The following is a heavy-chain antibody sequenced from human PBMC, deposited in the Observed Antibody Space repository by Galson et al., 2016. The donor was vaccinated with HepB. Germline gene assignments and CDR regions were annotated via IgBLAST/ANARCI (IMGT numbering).Heavy chain of an antibody. V-gene: IGHV1-3*04. CDR3: ARGHIVATVDYYYYGLDV. Sequence: CKASGYTFTSYAIHWVRQAPGQRLEWMGWTNNANGNTEYSQSFQGRVTFTRDTSASTAYMELSSLRSEDTAVYYCARGHIVATVDYYYYGLDVWGQGTTVTVSS. D-gene: IGHD5-12*01. CDR2: TNNANGNT. CDR1: GYTFTSYA. J-gene: IGHJ6*02.